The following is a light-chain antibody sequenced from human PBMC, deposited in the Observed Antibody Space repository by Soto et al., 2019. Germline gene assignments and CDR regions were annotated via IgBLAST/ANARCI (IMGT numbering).Light chain of an antibody. CDR2: DVS. CDR3: SSYAGSNLL. J-gene: IGLJ2*01. Sequence: QSALTQPPSASGSPGQSVTISCTGISSDVGGYYHVSWYQQHPGKAPKLMIYDVSKRPSGVPDRFSGFDSGNTASPTVSGLQADDEADYYCSSYAGSNLLFGGGTKLTVL. V-gene: IGLV2-8*01. CDR1: SSDVGGYYH.